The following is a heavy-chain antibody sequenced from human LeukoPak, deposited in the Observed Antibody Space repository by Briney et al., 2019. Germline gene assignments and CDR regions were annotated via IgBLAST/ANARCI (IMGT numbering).Heavy chain of an antibody. J-gene: IGHJ4*02. CDR3: XXXXXXXXYDEHEENYFDY. Sequence: GGSLRLSCAASGFTFSSYSMTWVRQAPGKGLEWVSSISSSSSYIYYADSVKGRFTISRDNAKNSLYLQMNSLRAEDTAVYYXXXXXXXXXYDEHEENYFDYWGQGTLVTVSS. D-gene: IGHD5-12*01. CDR2: ISSSSSYI. V-gene: IGHV3-21*01. CDR1: GFTFSSYS.